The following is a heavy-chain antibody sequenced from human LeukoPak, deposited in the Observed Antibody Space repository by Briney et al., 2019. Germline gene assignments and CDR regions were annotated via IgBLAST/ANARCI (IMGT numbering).Heavy chain of an antibody. D-gene: IGHD2-21*01. CDR3: CHSLSGRTGAFDI. J-gene: IGHJ3*02. CDR2: TYYRSKWYN. Sequence: SQTLSLTCAISGDSVSSNSAAWNWIRQSPSRGLEWLGRTYYRSKWYNDYAVSVKSRITINPDTSKNQFTLQLDSVTPEDTAVYYCCHSLSGRTGAFDIWGRGTVVTVSS. V-gene: IGHV6-1*01. CDR1: GDSVSSNSAA.